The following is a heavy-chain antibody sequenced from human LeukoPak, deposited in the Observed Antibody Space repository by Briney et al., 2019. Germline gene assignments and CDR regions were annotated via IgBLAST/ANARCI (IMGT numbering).Heavy chain of an antibody. CDR1: GGSISSSSYY. D-gene: IGHD3-22*01. V-gene: IGHV4-39*02. CDR2: IYYSGSS. CDR3: SRDIFVDYYDSSGYPPLDY. Sequence: SETLSLTCTVSGGSISSSSYYWGWIRQPPGKGLEWIGSIYYSGSSYYNPSLKSRVTMSVDTSKNQFSLKLSSVTAADTAVYYCSRDIFVDYYDSSGYPPLDYWGQGTLVTVSS. J-gene: IGHJ4*02.